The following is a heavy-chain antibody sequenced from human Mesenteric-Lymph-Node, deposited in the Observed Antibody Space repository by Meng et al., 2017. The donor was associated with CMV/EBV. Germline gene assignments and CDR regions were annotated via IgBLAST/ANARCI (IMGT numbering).Heavy chain of an antibody. CDR3: AKDPHFVALDY. D-gene: IGHD3-3*02. V-gene: IGHV3-7*01. J-gene: IGHJ4*01. Sequence: AAGFIFSSAYMGWSLQAPGKGLVWVPNLNYCGNETAYGGALKSRFTISKDNAKNSLYLKMNSLRAEDTAVYYCAKDPHFVALDYWGHGTLVTVSS. CDR2: LNYCGNET. CDR1: GFIFSSAY.